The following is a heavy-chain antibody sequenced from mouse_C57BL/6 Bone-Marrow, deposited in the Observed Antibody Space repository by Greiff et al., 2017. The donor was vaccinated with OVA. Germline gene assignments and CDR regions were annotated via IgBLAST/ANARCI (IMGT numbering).Heavy chain of an antibody. D-gene: IGHD2-4*01. V-gene: IGHV1-82*01. Sequence: QVQLKESGPELVKPGASVKISCKASGYAFSTSWMNWVKQRPGKGLEWIGRIYPGDGGTNYNGKFKGKATLTADKSSSTAYLQLSSLTSEDSAVYFCTREDDYDWYFDVWGTGTTVTVSS. J-gene: IGHJ1*03. CDR1: GYAFSTSW. CDR2: IYPGDGGT. CDR3: TREDDYDWYFDV.